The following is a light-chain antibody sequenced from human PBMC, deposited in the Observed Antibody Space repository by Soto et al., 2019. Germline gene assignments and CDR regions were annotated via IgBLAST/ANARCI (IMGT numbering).Light chain of an antibody. CDR3: GTWDSSLSANWV. J-gene: IGLJ3*02. Sequence: QSVLTQPPSVSAAPGQKVTISCSGSSSNVGNNYVSWYQQFPGTAPTLLIYDDYKRFSGIPYRFSGSKSGTSATLGITGLQTGDEADYYCGTWDSSLSANWVFGGGTKVTVL. V-gene: IGLV1-51*01. CDR1: SSNVGNNY. CDR2: DDY.